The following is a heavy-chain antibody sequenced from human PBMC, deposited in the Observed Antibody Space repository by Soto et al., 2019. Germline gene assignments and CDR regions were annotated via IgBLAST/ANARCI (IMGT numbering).Heavy chain of an antibody. J-gene: IGHJ4*02. CDR3: ARGRGGYDYFDY. D-gene: IGHD5-12*01. V-gene: IGHV4-59*08. CDR1: GGSSSIYY. CDR2: IYYSGST. Sequence: SETLSLTCTVSGGSSSIYYWSWIRQPPGKGLEWIGYIYYSGSTNYNPSLKSRVTISVDTSKNQFSLKLSSVTAADTAVYYCARGRGGYDYFDYWGQGTLVTVSS.